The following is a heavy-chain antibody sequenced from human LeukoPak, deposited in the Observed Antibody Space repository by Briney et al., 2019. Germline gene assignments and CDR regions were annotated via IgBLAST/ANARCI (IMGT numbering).Heavy chain of an antibody. CDR3: ARENVVVPAAGDAFDI. CDR1: GGSISSYY. D-gene: IGHD2-2*01. Sequence: SETLSLTXTVSGGSISSYYWSWIRQPPGKGLEWIGYIYYSGSTNYNPSLKSRVTISVDTSKNQFSLKLSSVTAADTAVYYCARENVVVPAAGDAFDIWGQGTMVTVSS. V-gene: IGHV4-59*01. CDR2: IYYSGST. J-gene: IGHJ3*02.